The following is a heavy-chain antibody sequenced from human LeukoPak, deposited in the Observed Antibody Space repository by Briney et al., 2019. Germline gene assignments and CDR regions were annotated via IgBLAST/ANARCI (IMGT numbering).Heavy chain of an antibody. V-gene: IGHV3-21*01. Sequence: GGSLRLSCAASGFTFSSYSMTWVRQAPGKGLEWVSSISSSSSYIYYADSVKGRFTISRDNAKNSLYLQMNSLRAEDTAVYYCAREDGVYDFWSGYYPNIDYWGQGTLVTVSS. CDR3: AREDGVYDFWSGYYPNIDY. CDR1: GFTFSSYS. D-gene: IGHD3-3*01. J-gene: IGHJ4*02. CDR2: ISSSSSYI.